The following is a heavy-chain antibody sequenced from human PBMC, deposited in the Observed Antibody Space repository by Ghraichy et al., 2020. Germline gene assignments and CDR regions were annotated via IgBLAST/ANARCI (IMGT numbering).Heavy chain of an antibody. CDR3: AREGGNYCSGGSCSRDFDY. CDR2: ITSSGTTI. Sequence: GGSLRLSCAASGFTFSSYAMDWVRQAPGKGLEWLSYITSSGTTIYYADSVKGRFTISSDNAKNSLYLQMSSLRDEDTAVYYCAREGGNYCSGGSCSRDFDYWGQGTLVTVSS. D-gene: IGHD2-15*01. V-gene: IGHV3-48*02. CDR1: GFTFSSYA. J-gene: IGHJ4*02.